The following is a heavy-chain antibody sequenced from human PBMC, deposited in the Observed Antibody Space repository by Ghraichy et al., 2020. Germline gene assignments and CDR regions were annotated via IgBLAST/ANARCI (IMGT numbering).Heavy chain of an antibody. J-gene: IGHJ4*02. Sequence: SGPTLVKPTQTLTLTCTFSGFSLRNSGVAVGWIRQPPGKALEWLAIIYWDDEKHYSPSLRSRLTITKDTSKNLVVSSMTNMDPVDTATYFCAHRLGGFFDYSGQGTLVTVSS. CDR1: GFSLRNSGVA. CDR2: IYWDDEK. CDR3: AHRLGGFFDY. V-gene: IGHV2-5*02. D-gene: IGHD3-16*01.